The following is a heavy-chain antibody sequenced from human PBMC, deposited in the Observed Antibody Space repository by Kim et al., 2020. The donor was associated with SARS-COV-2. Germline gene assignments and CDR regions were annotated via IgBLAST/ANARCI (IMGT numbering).Heavy chain of an antibody. V-gene: IGHV3-7*01. CDR3: ARVGCSGGSCYWIPTDAFDI. CDR2: IKQDGSEK. CDR1: GFTFSSYW. D-gene: IGHD2-15*01. J-gene: IGHJ3*02. Sequence: GGSLRLSCAASGFTFSSYWMSWVRQAPGKGLEWVANIKQDGSEKYYVDSVKGRFTISRDNAKNSLYLQMNSLRAEDTAVYYCARVGCSGGSCYWIPTDAFDIWGQGTMVTVSS.